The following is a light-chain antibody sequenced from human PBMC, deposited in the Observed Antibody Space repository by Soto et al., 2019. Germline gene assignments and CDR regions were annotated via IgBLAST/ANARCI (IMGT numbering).Light chain of an antibody. CDR1: QGIRND. J-gene: IGKJ5*01. CDR2: AAS. V-gene: IGKV1-6*01. CDR3: LQDYSYPIT. Sequence: AIQMTQSPSSLSASVGDRVTITCRASQGIRNDLCWYQQKPGKAPKLLIYAASSLRGGVPSRCSDSRSGTDFTPTISSLQPEDFATYYCLQDYSYPITFGQGTRLEIK.